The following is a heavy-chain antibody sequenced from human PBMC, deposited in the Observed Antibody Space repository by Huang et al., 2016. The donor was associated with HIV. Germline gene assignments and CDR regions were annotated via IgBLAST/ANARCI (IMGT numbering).Heavy chain of an antibody. V-gene: IGHV5-51*01. Sequence: EVQLVQSGAVVKKPGESLKISCKGSGYTFNGYWIGWVRQRPGKGLEWMGISNPGDSDTKYSPSFQGQVTISADKSISTAYVQWSGLKASDTAMYYCARQGVGDFVVEPTGLGAFDIWGQGTMVTVSS. CDR2: SNPGDSDT. CDR1: GYTFNGYW. D-gene: IGHD2-2*01. CDR3: ARQGVGDFVVEPTGLGAFDI. J-gene: IGHJ3*02.